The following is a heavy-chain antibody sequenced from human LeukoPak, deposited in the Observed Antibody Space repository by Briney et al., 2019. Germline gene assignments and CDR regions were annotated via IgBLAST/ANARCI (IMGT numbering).Heavy chain of an antibody. V-gene: IGHV3-23*01. Sequence: GRSLRLSCAASGFTFDDYAMHWVRQAPGKGLEWVSAISGSGGITYYADSAKGRFTISRGNSKNTLYLQMNSLRAEDTAVYYCAKHDPRRVVITNWFDPWGQGTLVTVSS. D-gene: IGHD3-22*01. CDR3: AKHDPRRVVITNWFDP. CDR1: GFTFDDYA. J-gene: IGHJ5*02. CDR2: ISGSGGIT.